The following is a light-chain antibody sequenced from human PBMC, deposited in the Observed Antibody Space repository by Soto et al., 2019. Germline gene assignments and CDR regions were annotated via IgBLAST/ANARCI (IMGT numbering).Light chain of an antibody. J-gene: IGLJ3*02. CDR2: VNSDGSH. CDR1: SGHSRYD. V-gene: IGLV4-69*01. CDR3: QTWATGIQV. Sequence: QAVLTQSPSASASLGASVKLTCTLSSGHSRYDIAWHQQQPEKGPRYLMKVNSDGSHSKGDGIPDRFSGSSSGAERYLTISNLQSEDEADYYCQTWATGIQVFGGGTKLT.